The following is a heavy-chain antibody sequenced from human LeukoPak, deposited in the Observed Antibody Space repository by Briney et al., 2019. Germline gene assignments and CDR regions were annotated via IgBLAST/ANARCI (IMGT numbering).Heavy chain of an antibody. Sequence: GASVKVSCKTSGYAFTAYYIHWVRQPPGQGLEWMGWIDPSNGGPNYAQKFQGRVTMTRDTFISTAYMELSRLTSDDTAVYYCAREVWEYDYWGQGTLVIVSS. V-gene: IGHV1-2*02. CDR2: IDPSNGGP. J-gene: IGHJ4*02. CDR1: GYAFTAYY. CDR3: AREVWEYDY. D-gene: IGHD1-26*01.